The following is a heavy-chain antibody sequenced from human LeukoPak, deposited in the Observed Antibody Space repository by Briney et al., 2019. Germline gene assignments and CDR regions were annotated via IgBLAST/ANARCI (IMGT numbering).Heavy chain of an antibody. CDR2: IHTSGST. Sequence: PSETLSLTCTVSGVSISSYYWSWIRQPAGKGLEWIGRIHTSGSTNYNPSLKSRVTISVDTSKNQFSLKLSSVTAADTAVYYCARGLFRRGVVVAASRRPASFDYWGQGTLVTVSS. CDR3: ARGLFRRGVVVAASRRPASFDY. D-gene: IGHD2-15*01. CDR1: GVSISSYY. J-gene: IGHJ4*02. V-gene: IGHV4-4*07.